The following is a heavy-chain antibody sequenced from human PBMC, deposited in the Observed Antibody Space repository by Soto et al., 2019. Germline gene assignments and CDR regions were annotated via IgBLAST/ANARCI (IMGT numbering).Heavy chain of an antibody. V-gene: IGHV3-74*01. CDR1: GFTFSNFC. D-gene: IGHD2-2*01. J-gene: IGHJ3*01. CDR2: INGDGSST. Sequence: XGSLRLSCAASGFTFSNFCMHWVRQAPGKGPVWVSRINGDGSSTSHADSVKGRFTISRDNAENTLFLQMSGLRAEDTAVYYCARAQLLPDDAFDAWGRGTVVTVSS. CDR3: ARAQLLPDDAFDA.